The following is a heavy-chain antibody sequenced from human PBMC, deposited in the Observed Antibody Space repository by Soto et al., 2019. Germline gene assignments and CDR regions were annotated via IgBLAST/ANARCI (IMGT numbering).Heavy chain of an antibody. CDR3: AKDEVGALYYYYYGMDV. CDR2: ISGSGGST. CDR1: GGSISSGGYY. D-gene: IGHD1-26*01. V-gene: IGHV3-23*01. J-gene: IGHJ6*02. Sequence: ETLSLTCTVSGGSISSGGYYWSWIRQHPGKGLEWVSAISGSGGSTYYADSVKGRFTISRDNSKNTLYLQMNSLRAEDTAVYYCAKDEVGALYYYYYGMDVWGHGTTVTVSS.